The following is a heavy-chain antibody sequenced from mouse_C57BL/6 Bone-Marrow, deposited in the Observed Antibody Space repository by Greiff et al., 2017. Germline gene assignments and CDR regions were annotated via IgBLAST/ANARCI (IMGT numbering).Heavy chain of an antibody. J-gene: IGHJ1*03. Sequence: VQLQQSGPVLVKPGASVKMSCKASGYTFTDYYMNWVKQSHGKSLEWIGVINPYNGGTSYNQKFKGKATLTVDKSSSTAYMERNSLTSEDAAVYYGARSLFSYYYGSSSYWYFDVWGTGTTVTVSS. D-gene: IGHD1-1*01. CDR2: INPYNGGT. CDR1: GYTFTDYY. V-gene: IGHV1-19*01. CDR3: ARSLFSYYYGSSSYWYFDV.